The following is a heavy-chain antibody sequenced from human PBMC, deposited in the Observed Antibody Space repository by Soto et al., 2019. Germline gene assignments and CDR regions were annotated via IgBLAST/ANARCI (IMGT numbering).Heavy chain of an antibody. Sequence: SETLSLTCTVSGGVIGSSYRTWIRQPPGKGLEWIGNVDSTGTSYAPSLKSRVTISLDTSKNQFSLEMTSVTAADTAVYFCATFQTMSLVRVGAFNIWGQGTLVTVSS. CDR2: VDSTGT. CDR1: GGVIGSSY. D-gene: IGHD3-9*01. CDR3: ATFQTMSLVRVGAFNI. V-gene: IGHV4-4*08. J-gene: IGHJ3*02.